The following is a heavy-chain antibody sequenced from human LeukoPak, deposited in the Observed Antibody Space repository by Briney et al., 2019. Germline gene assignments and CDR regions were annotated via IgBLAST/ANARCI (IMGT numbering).Heavy chain of an antibody. CDR3: ARDVYGLGDY. D-gene: IGHD1-14*01. V-gene: IGHV3-74*01. CDR1: GFTFSNYW. CDR2: INSDGSGP. J-gene: IGHJ4*02. Sequence: GGSLRLSCVASGFTFSNYWMHWVRQAPEKGLMWVSKINSDGSGPDYADSVKGRFTISRDNAQNTLYLQMNSLRAEDTAVYYCARDVYGLGDYWGRGTLVTVSS.